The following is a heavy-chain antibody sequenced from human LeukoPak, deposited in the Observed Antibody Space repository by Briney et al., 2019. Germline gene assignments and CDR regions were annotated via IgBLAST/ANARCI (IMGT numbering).Heavy chain of an antibody. V-gene: IGHV4-38-2*01. CDR2: IYHSGST. J-gene: IGHJ6*03. CDR3: ARGFADYYYYMDV. CDR1: GYSISSGYY. Sequence: SGTLSLTCAVSGYSISSGYYWGWIRQPPGKGLEWIGSIYHSGSTYYNPSPKSRVTISVDTSKNQFSLKLSSVTAADTAVYYCARGFADYYYYMDVWGKGTTVTVSS.